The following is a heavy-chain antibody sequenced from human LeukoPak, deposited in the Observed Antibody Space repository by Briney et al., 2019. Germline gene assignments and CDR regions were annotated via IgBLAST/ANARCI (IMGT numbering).Heavy chain of an antibody. CDR3: ARDDIVVVPAAMPYYYGMDD. J-gene: IGHJ6*02. Sequence: GGSVRLSCAASGFTVSSNYMSWARQAPGKGLEWVSVIYSGGSTYYADSVKGRFTISRDNSKNTLYLQMNSLRAEDTAVYYCARDDIVVVPAAMPYYYGMDDWGQGTTVTVSS. V-gene: IGHV3-66*01. CDR1: GFTVSSNY. D-gene: IGHD2-2*01. CDR2: IYSGGST.